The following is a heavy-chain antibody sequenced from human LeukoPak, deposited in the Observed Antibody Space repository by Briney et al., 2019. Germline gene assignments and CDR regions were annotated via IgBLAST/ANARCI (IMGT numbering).Heavy chain of an antibody. CDR1: GGSISSYH. V-gene: IGHV4-59*08. J-gene: IGHJ4*02. Sequence: SETLSLTCTVSGGSISSYHWSWIRQPPGKGLEWIGYIYYTGSTSYNPSLKSRVTISGDTSKGQFSLKLSSVTAADTAVYYCARQDYSSGYFDYWGQGTLVTVSS. CDR2: IYYTGST. D-gene: IGHD6-25*01. CDR3: ARQDYSSGYFDY.